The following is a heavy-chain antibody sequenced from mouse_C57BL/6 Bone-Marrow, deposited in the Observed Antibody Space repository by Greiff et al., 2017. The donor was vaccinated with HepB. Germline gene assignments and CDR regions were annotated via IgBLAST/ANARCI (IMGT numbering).Heavy chain of an antibody. J-gene: IGHJ1*03. D-gene: IGHD1-1*01. Sequence: VQLQQSGAELVRPGSSVKLSCKASGYTFTSYWMDWVKQRPGQGLEWIGNIYPSDSETHYNQKFKDKATLTVDKSSSTAYMQLSSLTSEDSAVYYCAIYGSSYNWYFDVWGTGTTVTVSS. V-gene: IGHV1-61*01. CDR1: GYTFTSYW. CDR3: AIYGSSYNWYFDV. CDR2: IYPSDSET.